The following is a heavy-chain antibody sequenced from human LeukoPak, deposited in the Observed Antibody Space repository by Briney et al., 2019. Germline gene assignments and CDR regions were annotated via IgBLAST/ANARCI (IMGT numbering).Heavy chain of an antibody. D-gene: IGHD6-19*01. J-gene: IGHJ3*02. CDR3: ASPSSGQSFDI. CDR1: GFTVSSNY. V-gene: IGHV3-53*01. Sequence: PGGSLRLSCAASGFTVSSNYMSWVRQAPGKGLEGVAVIYPGGNKYYTDSVKGRFTISRDNSKNTVYLQMNSLRAEDTALYYCASPSSGQSFDIWGQGTMVTVSS. CDR2: IYPGGNK.